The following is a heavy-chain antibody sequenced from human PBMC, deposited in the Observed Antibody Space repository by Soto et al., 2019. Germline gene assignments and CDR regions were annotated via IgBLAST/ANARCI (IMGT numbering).Heavy chain of an antibody. J-gene: IGHJ3*02. CDR2: INPSGGST. CDR3: ARRHYYDAFDI. V-gene: IGHV1-46*01. D-gene: IGHD3-10*01. CDR1: GYTFTSCD. Sequence: ASVKLSCKASGYTFTSCDIRWVRQAPGQGLEWMGIINPSGGSTSYAQKFQGRVTMTRDTSTSTVYMELSSLRSEDTAVYYCARRHYYDAFDIWGQGRMVTVSS.